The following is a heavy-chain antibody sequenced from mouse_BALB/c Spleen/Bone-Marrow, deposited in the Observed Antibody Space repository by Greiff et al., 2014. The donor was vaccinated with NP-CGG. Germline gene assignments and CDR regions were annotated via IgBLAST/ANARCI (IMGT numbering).Heavy chain of an antibody. V-gene: IGHV5-17*02. CDR1: GFTFSSFA. J-gene: IGHJ2*01. CDR2: ISSGSNII. Sequence: DVQLVESGGGLVQPGGSRKLSCAASGFTFSSFAMHWIRQAPEKGLEWVAFISSGSNIIHYADTVKGRFTISRDNPKSTLFLQMTSLRSEDTAMYYCDGGDYWGQGTTLTVSS. CDR3: DGGDY.